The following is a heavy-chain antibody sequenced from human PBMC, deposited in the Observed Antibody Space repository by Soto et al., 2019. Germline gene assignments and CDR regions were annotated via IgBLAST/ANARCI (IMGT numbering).Heavy chain of an antibody. J-gene: IGHJ4*02. Sequence: PGGSLRLSCAASGFTFSNYWMSWVRQAPGKGLEWVANIKQDGSQNYYVDSLKGRFTISRDNAKNSLFLQLDSLRAEDTAVYFCVRARSTDSRPDYWGQGTLVTVSS. V-gene: IGHV3-7*01. CDR1: GFTFSNYW. CDR3: VRARSTDSRPDY. CDR2: IKQDGSQN. D-gene: IGHD3-22*01.